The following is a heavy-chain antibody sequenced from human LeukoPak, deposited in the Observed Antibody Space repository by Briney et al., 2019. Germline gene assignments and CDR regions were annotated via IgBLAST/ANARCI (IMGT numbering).Heavy chain of an antibody. V-gene: IGHV3-23*01. D-gene: IGHD3-22*01. Sequence: PARSMRLSCAASGFIFTTYAMSWVRQAPGEGLEWVSSISGSGANTYYADFVKGRFTISRDNSKNTLYLQMNSLRAEDTAVYYCATLRGSSANYPIDFWGQGTLVTVSS. J-gene: IGHJ4*02. CDR3: ATLRGSSANYPIDF. CDR1: GFIFTTYA. CDR2: ISGSGANT.